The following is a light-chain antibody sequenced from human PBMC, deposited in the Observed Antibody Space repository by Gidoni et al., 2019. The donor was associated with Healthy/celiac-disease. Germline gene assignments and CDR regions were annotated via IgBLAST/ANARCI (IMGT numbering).Light chain of an antibody. CDR1: QDISIY. CDR2: DAS. CDR3: QQYDNLPLT. Sequence: DIQMTQSPSSLSASVGDRVTITCQASQDISIYLNWYQQKPGKAPKLLIYDASNLETGVPSRFSGSGSGTDFTFTINSLQPEDIATYYSQQYDNLPLTFGGGTKVEIK. V-gene: IGKV1-33*01. J-gene: IGKJ4*01.